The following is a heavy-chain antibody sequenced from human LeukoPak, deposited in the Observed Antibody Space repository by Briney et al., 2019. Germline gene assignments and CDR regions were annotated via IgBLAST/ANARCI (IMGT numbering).Heavy chain of an antibody. CDR3: ATSGSYCGGDCYSRFDY. V-gene: IGHV1-2*02. CDR1: GYTFTGYY. J-gene: IGHJ4*02. CDR2: INPNSGGT. Sequence: ASVKVSCKASGYTFTGYYMHWVRQAPGQGLEWMGWINPNSGGTNYAQKFQGRVTMTRDTSISTAYMELSRLRSDDTAVYYCATSGSYCGGDCYSRFDYWGQGTLVTVSS. D-gene: IGHD2-21*02.